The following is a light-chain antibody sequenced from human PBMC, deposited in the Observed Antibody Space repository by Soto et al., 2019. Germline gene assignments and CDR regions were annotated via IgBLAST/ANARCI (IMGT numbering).Light chain of an antibody. V-gene: IGKV1-5*03. Sequence: DIQMTQSPSTLSVSVGDRVTITCGGSQTISSFLAWYQQKPGKAPKLLIYNASTLKSGVPSRLSGSGSGTDFTLILSSLEPEASAVYYCQQRSNWPQVFTFGQGTRLEIK. CDR1: QTISSF. CDR2: NAS. J-gene: IGKJ5*01. CDR3: QQRSNWPQVFT.